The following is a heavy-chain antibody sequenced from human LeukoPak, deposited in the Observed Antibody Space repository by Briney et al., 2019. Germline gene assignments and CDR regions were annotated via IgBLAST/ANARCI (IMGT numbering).Heavy chain of an antibody. D-gene: IGHD1-26*01. CDR2: ISGSGGST. V-gene: IGHV3-23*01. CDR3: AKGPVGWSLYYFDY. J-gene: IGHJ4*02. CDR1: GFTFNSYA. Sequence: GGSLRLSCAASGFTFNSYAMSWVRQAPGKGLEWVSGISGSGGSTYYADSVKGRFTISRDNSKNTLYLQMNSLRAEDTAVYYCAKGPVGWSLYYFDYWGQGTLLTVSS.